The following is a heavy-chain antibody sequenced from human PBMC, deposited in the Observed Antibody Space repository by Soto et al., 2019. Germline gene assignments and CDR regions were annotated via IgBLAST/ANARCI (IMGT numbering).Heavy chain of an antibody. CDR3: ARSISP. J-gene: IGHJ5*02. CDR1: GGSISSGGYY. CDR2: IYYSGFT. V-gene: IGHV4-31*03. D-gene: IGHD3-3*01. Sequence: QVQLQESGPGLVKPSQTLSLTCTVSGGSISSGGYYWSWIRQHPGKGLDPQHPGKGLEWIGYIYYSGFTYYNPSLTSRVTISVDTSKNQFSLKLSSVTAADTAVYYCARSISPWGQGTLVTVSS.